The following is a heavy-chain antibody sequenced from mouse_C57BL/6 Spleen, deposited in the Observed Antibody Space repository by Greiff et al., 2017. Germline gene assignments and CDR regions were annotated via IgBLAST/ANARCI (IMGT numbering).Heavy chain of an antibody. V-gene: IGHV1-81*01. J-gene: IGHJ2*01. Sequence: QVQLQQSGAELARPGASVKLSCKASGYTFTSYGISWVKQRTGQGLEWIGEIYPRSGNTYYNEKFKGKATLTADKSSSTAYMELRSLTSEDSAVYFCARCYDYDEGVDYWGQGTTLTVSS. CDR2: IYPRSGNT. CDR1: GYTFTSYG. D-gene: IGHD2-4*01. CDR3: ARCYDYDEGVDY.